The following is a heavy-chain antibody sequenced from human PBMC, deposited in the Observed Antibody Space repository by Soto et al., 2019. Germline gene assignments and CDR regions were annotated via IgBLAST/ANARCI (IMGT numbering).Heavy chain of an antibody. CDR2: IYYSGST. J-gene: IGHJ3*02. D-gene: IGHD5-12*01. CDR3: ARHPSILATTDGFDI. Sequence: SDTLSLTCTVSGGSISSYYWSWIRQPPGKGLEWIGYIYYSGSTNYNPSLKSRVTISVDTSKNQFSLKLSSVTAADTAVYYCARHPSILATTDGFDIWGQGRMVTVSS. V-gene: IGHV4-59*08. CDR1: GGSISSYY.